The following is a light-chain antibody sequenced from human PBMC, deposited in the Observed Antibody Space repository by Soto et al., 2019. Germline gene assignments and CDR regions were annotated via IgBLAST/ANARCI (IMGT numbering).Light chain of an antibody. CDR2: ANH. CDR1: TSNIGTNA. V-gene: IGLV1-44*01. CDR3: AVWDDSLSGLV. Sequence: QSVLTQPPSASGTPGQRVTISCSGSTSNIGTNAVAWYQRFAGTAPKLLIYANHQRPSGVPDRFSGSKSGTSASLAISGLQSEDEAHYYCAVWDDSLSGLVFGGGTKVTVL. J-gene: IGLJ3*02.